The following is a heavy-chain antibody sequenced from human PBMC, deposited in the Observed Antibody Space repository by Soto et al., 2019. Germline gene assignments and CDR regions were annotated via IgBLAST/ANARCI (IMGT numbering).Heavy chain of an antibody. CDR2: IASGGGSP. D-gene: IGHD1-20*01. CDR1: GFTFSDYA. V-gene: IGHV3-23*01. CDR3: AKGDGRIIARHFDY. Sequence: PGGSLRLSCAASGFTFSDYAMTWVRQAPGKGLEWVSSIASGGGSPYYADSVKGRFTISRNNSRNTLYLRMDSLRAEDTAVYYCAKGDGRIIARHFDYWGQGTLVTGSS. J-gene: IGHJ4*02.